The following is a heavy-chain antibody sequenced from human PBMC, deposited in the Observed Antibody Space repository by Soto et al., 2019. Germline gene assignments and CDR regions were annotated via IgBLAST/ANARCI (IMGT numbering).Heavy chain of an antibody. V-gene: IGHV5-10-1*01. D-gene: IGHD3-10*01. CDR2: IDPSDTYT. Sequence: EVQLEQSGAEVKKPGESLRFSCKGSGYSFTSYWISWVRQMPGKGLEWMGRIDPSDTYTNYSPSFQGHVTISADKSISTAYLQGSSLKASDTAMYYCARLGSENYYMVYWGQGTLVTVSS. J-gene: IGHJ4*02. CDR3: ARLGSENYYMVY. CDR1: GYSFTSYW.